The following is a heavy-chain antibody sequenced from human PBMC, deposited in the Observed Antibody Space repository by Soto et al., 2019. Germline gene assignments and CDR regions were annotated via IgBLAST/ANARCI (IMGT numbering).Heavy chain of an antibody. CDR3: ARLGYDFWSGYFHYYFDS. Sequence: RGSLRLSCAASGFTFNRHWMHWVRQAPGKGLVWVSRINTDGSNTTYADSVKGRFAISRDNAKSTLYLQMNSLRAEDTAVYYCARLGYDFWSGYFHYYFDSWGQGTLVTVSS. D-gene: IGHD3-3*01. V-gene: IGHV3-74*01. CDR2: INTDGSNT. CDR1: GFTFNRHW. J-gene: IGHJ4*02.